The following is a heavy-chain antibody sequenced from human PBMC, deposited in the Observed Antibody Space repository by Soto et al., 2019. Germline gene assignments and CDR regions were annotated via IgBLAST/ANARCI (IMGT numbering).Heavy chain of an antibody. CDR2: INPSGGST. CDR1: GYTFTSYY. CDR3: ATYDFWSGYQSY. J-gene: IGHJ4*02. V-gene: IGHV1-46*03. Sequence: VASVQVSCKASGYTFTSYYMHWVRQAPGQGLEWMGIINPSGGSTSYAQKLQGRVTMTRDTSTSTVYMELSSLRSEDTAVYYCATYDFWSGYQSYWGQGTLVTVSS. D-gene: IGHD3-3*01.